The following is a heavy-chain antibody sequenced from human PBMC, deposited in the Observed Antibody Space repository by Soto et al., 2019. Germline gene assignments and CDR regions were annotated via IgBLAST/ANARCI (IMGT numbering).Heavy chain of an antibody. Sequence: AASVKVSCKASGYTFTSYGISWVRQAPGQGLEWMGWISAYNGNTNYAQKLQGRVTMTTDTSTSTAYMELRSLRSDDTAVYYCARGRVQFVVVPVEFDPWGQGTLVTVSS. CDR3: ARGRVQFVVVPVEFDP. CDR2: ISAYNGNT. D-gene: IGHD2-2*01. CDR1: GYTFTSYG. V-gene: IGHV1-18*01. J-gene: IGHJ5*02.